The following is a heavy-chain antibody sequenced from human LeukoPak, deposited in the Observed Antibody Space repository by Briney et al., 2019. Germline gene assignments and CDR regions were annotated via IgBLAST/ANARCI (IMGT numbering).Heavy chain of an antibody. J-gene: IGHJ4*02. CDR2: ISSNGDTI. V-gene: IGHV3-64D*06. CDR3: VKRSTYFFDY. Sequence: PGGSLRLSCSASGFIFSSYTMHWVRQAPGKGLEYVSAISSNGDTIYYADSVKGRFTISRDNSKNTLYLQMSSLRAEDTAVYYCVKRSTYFFDYWGQGTLVTVSS. CDR1: GFIFSSYT.